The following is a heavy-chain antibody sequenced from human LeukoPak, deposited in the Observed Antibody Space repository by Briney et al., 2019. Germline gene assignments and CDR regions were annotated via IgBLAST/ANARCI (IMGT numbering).Heavy chain of an antibody. Sequence: SETLSLTCTVSGGSISSGSYYWGWIRQPPGKGREWIGSIYYSGSSTYYNPSLKSRVTISGDTSKNQFCLKLNSVTAADTAAYFCARDWGRDALDIWGQGTMVTVSS. CDR2: IYYSGSST. CDR1: GGSISSGSYY. J-gene: IGHJ3*02. CDR3: ARDWGRDALDI. V-gene: IGHV4-39*01. D-gene: IGHD3-16*01.